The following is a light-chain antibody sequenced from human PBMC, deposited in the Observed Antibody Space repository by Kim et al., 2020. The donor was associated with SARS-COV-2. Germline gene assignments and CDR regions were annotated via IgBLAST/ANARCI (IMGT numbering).Light chain of an antibody. J-gene: IGLJ1*01. CDR3: QAWDSTTAGV. CDR1: KLGNKY. CDR2: QDT. Sequence: VSPGQTATIPCSGDKLGNKYVCWYQQRPGQSPVLVIYQDTTRPSGIPERFSGSNSGNTATLTISGTQALDEADYYCQAWDSTTAGVFGTGTKVTVL. V-gene: IGLV3-1*01.